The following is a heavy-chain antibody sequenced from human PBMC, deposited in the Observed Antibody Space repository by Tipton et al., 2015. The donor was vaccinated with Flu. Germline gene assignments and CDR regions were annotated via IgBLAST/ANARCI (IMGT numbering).Heavy chain of an antibody. J-gene: IGHJ4*02. CDR3: ARLTTRTYCPDY. CDR1: GDSMGSRYY. V-gene: IGHV4-38-2*01. D-gene: IGHD2-8*02. CDR2: IHRAGNT. Sequence: LRLSCSVSGDSMGSRYYWGWIRQAPGKGLEWIANIHRAGNTYYNPSLKSRVTLSVDTSKNQFSLKLTSVTAADTAVYYCARLTTRTYCPDYWGQGTLVTVSS.